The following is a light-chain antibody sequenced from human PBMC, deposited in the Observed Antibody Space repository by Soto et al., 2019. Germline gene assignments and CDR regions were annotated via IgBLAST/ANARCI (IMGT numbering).Light chain of an antibody. Sequence: DIQMTQSPSSLSASVGHRVTITCRARQNIINYLNWYQQKPGKAPQLLIYVASRLESGVPSRFSGSGSGTDFTLTISSLQPEDFATYYCQQSYNAPITFGQGTRLEIK. CDR1: QNIINY. CDR2: VAS. V-gene: IGKV1-39*01. CDR3: QQSYNAPIT. J-gene: IGKJ5*01.